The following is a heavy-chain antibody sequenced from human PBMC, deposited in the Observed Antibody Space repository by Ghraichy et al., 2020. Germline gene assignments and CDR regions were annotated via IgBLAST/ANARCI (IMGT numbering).Heavy chain of an antibody. Sequence: GESLNISCAASGFTVSSNYMSWVRQAPGKGLEWVSVIYSGGSTYYADSVKGRFTISRDNSKNTLYLQMNSLRAEDTAVYYCAREGFDSSSGTGDYFDYWGQGTLVTVSS. D-gene: IGHD2-8*02. CDR1: GFTVSSNY. V-gene: IGHV3-66*01. CDR3: AREGFDSSSGTGDYFDY. J-gene: IGHJ4*02. CDR2: IYSGGST.